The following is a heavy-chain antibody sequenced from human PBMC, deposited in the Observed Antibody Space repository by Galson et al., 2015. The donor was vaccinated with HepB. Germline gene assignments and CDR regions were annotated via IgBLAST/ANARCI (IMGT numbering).Heavy chain of an antibody. J-gene: IGHJ6*02. CDR2: MSASGGT. CDR3: ARGGGDYYYYGMDV. Sequence: SLRLSCAASGFIFSSYAMTWVRRAPGKGREWVSSMSASGGTYYAHSVKGRFTFSRDTSKNTLYLQMNSLTAEDAALYHCARGGGDYYYYGMDVWGQGTTVTVSS. D-gene: IGHD3-10*01. V-gene: IGHV3-23*01. CDR1: GFIFSSYA.